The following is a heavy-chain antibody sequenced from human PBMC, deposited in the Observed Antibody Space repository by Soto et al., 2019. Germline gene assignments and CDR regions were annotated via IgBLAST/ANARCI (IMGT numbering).Heavy chain of an antibody. CDR3: GKHDCNLWTRCSLPPGIDC. CDR2: IGGSGVTT. CDR1: GFAFSSYA. Sequence: GSLRLSCAASGFAFSSYAMSWVRQAPGKGLAWTQAIGGSGVTTYTADSVRARSTTSRDNSNNTTFLQISRGRAEDRAVYYCGKHDCNLWTRCSLPPGIDCWGQGTAANVS. D-gene: IGHD2-21*01. V-gene: IGHV3-23*01. J-gene: IGHJ6*02.